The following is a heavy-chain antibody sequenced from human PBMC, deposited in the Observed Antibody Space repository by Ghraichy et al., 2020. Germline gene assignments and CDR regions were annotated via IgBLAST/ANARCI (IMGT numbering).Heavy chain of an antibody. CDR1: GGSISSYY. V-gene: IGHV4-59*01. D-gene: IGHD6-6*01. Sequence: SETLSLTCTVSGGSISSYYWSWIRQPPGKGLEWIGYIYYSGSTNYNPSLKSRVTISVDTSKNQFSLKLSSVTAADTAVYYCARGLGYSSSSGYFDYWGQGTLVTVSS. CDR3: ARGLGYSSSSGYFDY. J-gene: IGHJ4*02. CDR2: IYYSGST.